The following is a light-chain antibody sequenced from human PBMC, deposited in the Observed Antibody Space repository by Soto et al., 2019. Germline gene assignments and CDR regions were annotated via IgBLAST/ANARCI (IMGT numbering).Light chain of an antibody. V-gene: IGKV3-15*01. CDR3: QHYGTSLYT. J-gene: IGKJ2*01. CDR1: QSVSSN. CDR2: RAS. Sequence: EIVMTQSPATLSVSPGERATLSCRASQSVSSNLAWYQQKPGQAPRLLVYRASTRPTGIPFRFSGGGSGTEFTLTISRLEPEDFAVYYCQHYGTSLYTFGQGTKLEIK.